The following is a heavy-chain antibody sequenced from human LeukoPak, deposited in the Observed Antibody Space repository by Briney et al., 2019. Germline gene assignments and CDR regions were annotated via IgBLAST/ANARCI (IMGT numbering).Heavy chain of an antibody. J-gene: IGHJ4*02. D-gene: IGHD1-26*01. CDR2: ISSSSSYT. Sequence: PGGPLRLSCAASGFPFSDYHMSWLPQAPGKRLEGVSYISSSSSYTNYADSVKGRFTISRDNAKNSLYLQMNSLRAEDTAVYYCARAGGSGGSYYVWGQGTLVTVSS. V-gene: IGHV3-11*03. CDR1: GFPFSDYH. CDR3: ARAGGSGGSYYV.